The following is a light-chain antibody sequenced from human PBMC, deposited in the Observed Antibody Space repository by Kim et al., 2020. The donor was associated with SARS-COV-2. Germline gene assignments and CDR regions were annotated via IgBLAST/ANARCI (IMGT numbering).Light chain of an antibody. V-gene: IGKV1-9*01. CDR3: QQLSSFPIT. CDR1: QGISSS. CDR2: GAF. Sequence: IQLTQSPSSLSASVGDRVTITCRVSQGISSSLAWYQQEPGKAPKLVIYGAFTLQSGVPSRFSGSGSGTDFTLTISSLQPEDFATYYCQQLSSFPITFGQGTRLEIK. J-gene: IGKJ5*01.